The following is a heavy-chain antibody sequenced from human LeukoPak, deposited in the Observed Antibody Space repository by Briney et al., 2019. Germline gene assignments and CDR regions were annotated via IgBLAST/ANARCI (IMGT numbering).Heavy chain of an antibody. J-gene: IGHJ6*03. V-gene: IGHV1-8*01. CDR3: ARGRDSGYLWYYYYMDV. CDR2: MNPNSGNT. D-gene: IGHD5-12*01. CDR1: RYTSTSYD. Sequence: GASVKVSSKASRYTSTSYDTNWGRQATGQGLEWMGWMNPNSGNTGYAQKFQGRVTMTRNTSISTAYMELSSLRSEDTAVYYCARGRDSGYLWYYYYMDVWGKGTTVTVSS.